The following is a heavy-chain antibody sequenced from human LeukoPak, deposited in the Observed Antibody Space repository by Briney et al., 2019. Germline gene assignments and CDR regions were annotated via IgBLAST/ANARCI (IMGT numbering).Heavy chain of an antibody. J-gene: IGHJ5*02. Sequence: SQTLSLICAISGHSVPNMNAVWASIRQSPSAGLEWLGRTYYRSQWYSDYAVSVRSRININPDTSTNQFSLQLNSLTPEDTAVYYCARGSYGLGVLWDYWFDPWGQGALVTVSS. V-gene: IGHV6-1*01. CDR2: TYYRSQWYS. CDR3: ARGSYGLGVLWDYWFDP. D-gene: IGHD3-10*01. CDR1: GHSVPNMNAV.